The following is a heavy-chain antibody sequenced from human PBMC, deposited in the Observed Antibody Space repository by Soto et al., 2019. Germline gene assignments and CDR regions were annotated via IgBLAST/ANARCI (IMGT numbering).Heavy chain of an antibody. CDR1: GGSISSSSYY. CDR2: IYYRGST. V-gene: IGHV4-39*01. D-gene: IGHD2-2*01. Sequence: WETLSLTCIVSGGSISSSSYYWGWVRQPPGKGLEWIGNIYYRGSTYYSPSLKSRVTISVDTSKNQFSLKLSSVTAADTAVYYCARHNHLGDIVVVPAALIDYWGQGILVTVSS. CDR3: ARHNHLGDIVVVPAALIDY. J-gene: IGHJ4*02.